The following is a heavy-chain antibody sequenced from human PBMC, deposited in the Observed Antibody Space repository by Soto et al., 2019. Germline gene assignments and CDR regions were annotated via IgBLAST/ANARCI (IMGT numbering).Heavy chain of an antibody. D-gene: IGHD2-21*02. CDR3: ARVRVTDDAGYFFDY. Sequence: QVQLVQSGAEVKKPGASMKVSCKASGLTFSSYAFTWVRQAPGQGLEWMGWISADPGNANYAQKFQGRVTMTTDTSTSIAYMELRSLRSDDTAVYYCARVRVTDDAGYFFDYWGQGTLVTVSS. CDR2: ISADPGNA. V-gene: IGHV1-18*01. CDR1: GLTFSSYA. J-gene: IGHJ4*02.